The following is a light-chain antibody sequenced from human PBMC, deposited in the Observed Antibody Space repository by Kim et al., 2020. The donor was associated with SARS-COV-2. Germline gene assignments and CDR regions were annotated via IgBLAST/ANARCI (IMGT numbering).Light chain of an antibody. CDR3: QQRSNWYT. CDR2: DAS. J-gene: IGKJ2*01. V-gene: IGKV3-11*01. Sequence: EIVLTQSPVTLSLSPGDRATLSCRASQSVGSYLAWYQQKPGQAPRLLIYDASNRATGIPARFSGSGSGTDFTLTISSLEPEDFAVYYCQQRSNWYTFGQGTKLEI. CDR1: QSVGSY.